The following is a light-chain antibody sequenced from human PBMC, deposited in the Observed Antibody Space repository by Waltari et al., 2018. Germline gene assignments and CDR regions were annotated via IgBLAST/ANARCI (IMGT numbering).Light chain of an antibody. Sequence: DIQMTQSPSTLSASVGDRVTIACRASQSISSWLAWYQQKPGKAPTLLIYKASTLESGVPSRFSGSGSGTEFTLTISSLQPDDFATYYCQHYNTYSRSITFGQGTRLEIQ. CDR1: QSISSW. CDR2: KAS. V-gene: IGKV1-5*03. J-gene: IGKJ5*01. CDR3: QHYNTYSRSIT.